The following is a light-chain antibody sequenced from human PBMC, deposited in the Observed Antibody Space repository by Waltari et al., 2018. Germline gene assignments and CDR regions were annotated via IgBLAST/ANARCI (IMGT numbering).Light chain of an antibody. CDR1: QSISTL. V-gene: IGKV1-5*03. Sequence: DIQMTQSPSTLSASVGDRVTITCRASQSISTLLAWYQQKPGTAPKPLISAASTLQTGVPSRFSGTGSGTDFTLTISSLQPDDFATYYCQQYNSYSLYTFGQGTKLEI. CDR3: QQYNSYSLYT. J-gene: IGKJ2*01. CDR2: AAS.